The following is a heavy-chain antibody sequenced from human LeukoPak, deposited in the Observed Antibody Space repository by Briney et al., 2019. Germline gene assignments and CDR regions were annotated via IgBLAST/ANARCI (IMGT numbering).Heavy chain of an antibody. Sequence: GASVKVSCKASGFTFTSSAMQLVQQARGQRLEWIGWIVVGSGNTNYAQKLQERVTITRDMSTSTAYMELSSLRSEDTAVYYCAAGESGIGGYDTYYYYYYMDVWGKGTTVTVSS. D-gene: IGHD5-12*01. J-gene: IGHJ6*03. CDR2: IVVGSGNT. CDR1: GFTFTSSA. CDR3: AAGESGIGGYDTYYYYYYMDV. V-gene: IGHV1-58*02.